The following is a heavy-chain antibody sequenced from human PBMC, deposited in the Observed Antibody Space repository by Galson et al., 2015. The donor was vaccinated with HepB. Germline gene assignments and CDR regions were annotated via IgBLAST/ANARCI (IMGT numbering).Heavy chain of an antibody. Sequence: LRLSCAASGFAFDNYAMTWVRQAPGKGLEWIGEINQSGRTNYNPSLKSRVTISEDSSKNQFSLKLNSVTAADTAVYYCARGPYYDYIWGRYRAHNPRTKYSCVYWGQGSLVIDSS. CDR3: ARGPYYDYIWGRYRAHNPRTKYSCVY. CDR1: GFAFDNYA. J-gene: IGHJ4*02. D-gene: IGHD3-16*02. V-gene: IGHV4-34*01. CDR2: INQSGRT.